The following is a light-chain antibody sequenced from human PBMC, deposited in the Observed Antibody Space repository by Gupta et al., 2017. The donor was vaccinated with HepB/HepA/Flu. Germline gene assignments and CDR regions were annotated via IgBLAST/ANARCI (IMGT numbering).Light chain of an antibody. Sequence: DIQLTQSPSFLSASVGDRVTITCRASQDISTYLAWYQQKPGKAPKLLIYASSTLQSGVPSRFSGSGSGAEFTLTVSSLQPEDCATYFCHQVKSYPITFGEGTKVEIK. CDR1: QDISTY. CDR3: HQVKSYPIT. CDR2: ASS. V-gene: IGKV1-9*01. J-gene: IGKJ4*01.